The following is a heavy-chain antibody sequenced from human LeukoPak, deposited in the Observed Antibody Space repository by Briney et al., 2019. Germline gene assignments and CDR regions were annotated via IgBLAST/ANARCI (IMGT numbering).Heavy chain of an antibody. CDR1: GFTFSSFG. Sequence: GGSLRLSCAASGFTFSSFGMHWVRQAPGKGLEWVAVIWFDGSNKYYPDSVKGRFTISRDNSKNNLYLQMSSLRAEDTAVYYCAKGSGGSYYGYFDYWGQGTLVTVSS. J-gene: IGHJ4*02. V-gene: IGHV3-33*06. CDR3: AKGSGGSYYGYFDY. D-gene: IGHD1-26*01. CDR2: IWFDGSNK.